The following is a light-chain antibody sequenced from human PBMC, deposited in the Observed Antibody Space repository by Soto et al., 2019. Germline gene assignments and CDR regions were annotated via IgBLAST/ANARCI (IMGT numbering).Light chain of an antibody. Sequence: QSALTQPASVSGSPGQSITISCTGTSSDVAAYNSVSWYQQHPGEVPKLMIYEVIKRPSGISDRFSGSKSGNTASLTISGLQAVDEADYYCSAYTHSNTVIFGGGTKLTVL. CDR1: SSDVAAYNS. J-gene: IGLJ2*01. CDR3: SAYTHSNTVI. V-gene: IGLV2-14*03. CDR2: EVI.